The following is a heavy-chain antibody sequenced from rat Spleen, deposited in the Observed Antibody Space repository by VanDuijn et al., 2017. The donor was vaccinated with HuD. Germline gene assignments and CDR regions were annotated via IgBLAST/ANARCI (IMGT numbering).Heavy chain of an antibody. V-gene: IGHV5-29*01. CDR3: ARGGTTGIPTDY. Sequence: EVQLVESGGGLVQPGRSLKLSCAASGFTFSDYYMAWVRQAPTKGLEWVATIRHDGSSTYYRDSVKGRFIISRDNAKDTLYLQMDSLRSEDTATYYCARGGTTGIPTDYWGQGVMVTVSS. J-gene: IGHJ2*01. CDR2: IRHDGSST. D-gene: IGHD1-9*01. CDR1: GFTFSDYY.